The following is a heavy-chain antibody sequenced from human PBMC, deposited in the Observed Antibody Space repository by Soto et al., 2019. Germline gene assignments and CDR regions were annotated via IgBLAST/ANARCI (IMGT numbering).Heavy chain of an antibody. D-gene: IGHD5-12*01. CDR2: MYYTGST. CDR1: GGSITTNY. J-gene: IGHJ4*02. CDR3: ARTSSQWITCDY. Sequence: PSETLSLTCTVSGGSITTNYWSWIRQPPGKGLEWIGYMYYTGSTNYNPSLESRVTISVDTSKKQFSLKLSSVTAADAAVYYCARTSSQWITCDYWGQGALVTVS. V-gene: IGHV4-59*01.